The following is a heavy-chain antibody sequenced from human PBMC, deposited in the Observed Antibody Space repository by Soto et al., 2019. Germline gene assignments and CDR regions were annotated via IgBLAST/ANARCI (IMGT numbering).Heavy chain of an antibody. J-gene: IGHJ4*02. D-gene: IGHD2-21*02. CDR3: ARGGRIVVVTAPYYFDY. CDR1: GGSFSGYY. V-gene: IGHV4-34*01. Sequence: PSETLSLTCAVYGGSFSGYYWSWIRQPPGKGLEWIGEINHSGSTNYNPSLKSRVTISVDTSKNQFSLKLSSVTAADMAVYYCARGGRIVVVTAPYYFDYWGQGTLVTVSS. CDR2: INHSGST.